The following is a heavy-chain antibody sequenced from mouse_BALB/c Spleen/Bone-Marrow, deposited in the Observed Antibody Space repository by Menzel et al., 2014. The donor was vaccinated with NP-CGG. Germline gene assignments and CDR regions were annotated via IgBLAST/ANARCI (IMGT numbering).Heavy chain of an antibody. Sequence: QVQLQQSGPGLVAPSQSLSITCTVSGFSLTSYGVHWVRQPPGKGLEWLGVIWAGGSTNYNSALMSRLSISKDNSKSQVFLKMSSLQTDDTAMYYCARDGLYGNYAMDYWGQGTSVTVSS. CDR1: GFSLTSYG. J-gene: IGHJ4*01. CDR2: IWAGGST. CDR3: ARDGLYGNYAMDY. D-gene: IGHD2-1*01. V-gene: IGHV2-9*02.